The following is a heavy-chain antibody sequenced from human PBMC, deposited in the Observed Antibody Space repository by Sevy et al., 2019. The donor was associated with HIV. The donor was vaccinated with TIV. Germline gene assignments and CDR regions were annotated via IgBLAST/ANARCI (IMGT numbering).Heavy chain of an antibody. V-gene: IGHV3-48*01. CDR3: ARDEQTYGDYDYSDY. D-gene: IGHD4-17*01. CDR1: GFTFSSYS. CDR2: ISSTSSTI. J-gene: IGHJ4*02. Sequence: GGSLRLSCAASGFTFSSYSMNWVRQAPGKGLEWVSYISSTSSTIFYADSVKGRFTISRDNAKNSLYLQLNSLTAEDTAVYYCARDEQTYGDYDYSDYWGQGTLVTVSS.